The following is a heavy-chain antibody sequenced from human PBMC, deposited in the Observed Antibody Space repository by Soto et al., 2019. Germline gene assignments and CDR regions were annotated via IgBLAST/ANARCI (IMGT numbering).Heavy chain of an antibody. Sequence: PGESLKISCKGSGYSFTSYWISWVRQMPGKGLEWMGRIDPSDSYTNFSPSFQGHVTISADKSISTAYLQWSSLKSSDTAMYYCAITSVGATTGHYYYYGMDVWGQGTTVTVSS. V-gene: IGHV5-10-1*01. D-gene: IGHD1-26*01. CDR3: AITSVGATTGHYYYYGMDV. CDR2: IDPSDSYT. J-gene: IGHJ6*02. CDR1: GYSFTSYW.